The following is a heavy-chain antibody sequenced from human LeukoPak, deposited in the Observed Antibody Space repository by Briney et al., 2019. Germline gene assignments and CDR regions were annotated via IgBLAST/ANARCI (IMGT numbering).Heavy chain of an antibody. CDR2: ISSSGSTI. CDR3: ARRMGYFDWLLRLFPYYYYGMDV. D-gene: IGHD3-9*01. V-gene: IGHV3-11*01. J-gene: IGHJ6*02. CDR1: GFTFSDYY. Sequence: GGSLRLSCAASGFTFSDYYMSWLRQAPGKGLGWVSYISSSGSTIYYADSVKGRFTISRDNAKNSLYLQMNSLRAEDTAVYYCARRMGYFDWLLRLFPYYYYGMDVWGQGTTVTVSS.